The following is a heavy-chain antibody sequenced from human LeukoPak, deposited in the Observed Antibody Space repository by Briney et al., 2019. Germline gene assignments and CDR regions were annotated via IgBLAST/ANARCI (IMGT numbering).Heavy chain of an antibody. CDR2: IYYSGST. J-gene: IGHJ6*03. CDR1: GGSISSSSYY. V-gene: IGHV4-39*07. CDR3: ARGPDVRLNYYYYYMDV. D-gene: IGHD2-8*01. Sequence: SETLSLTCTVSGGSISSSSYYWAWIRQPPGKGLEWIGSIYYSGSTYYNPSLKSRVTISVDTSKNQFSLKLTSVTAADTAVYYCARGPDVRLNYYYYYMDVWGKGTTVTVSS.